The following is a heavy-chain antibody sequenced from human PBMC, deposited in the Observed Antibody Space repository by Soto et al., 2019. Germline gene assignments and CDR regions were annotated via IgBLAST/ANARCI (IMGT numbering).Heavy chain of an antibody. Sequence: GGSLRLSCAASGFTFSSYWMHWVRQAPGKGLVWVSRINSEGSSTSYADSVKGRFTISRDNAKNTLYLQMNSLRAEDTARYYCARGQYSSSWYVYYYYYGMDVWGQRTTVTVSS. V-gene: IGHV3-74*01. CDR1: GFTFSSYW. D-gene: IGHD6-13*01. CDR3: ARGQYSSSWYVYYYYYGMDV. J-gene: IGHJ6*02. CDR2: INSEGSST.